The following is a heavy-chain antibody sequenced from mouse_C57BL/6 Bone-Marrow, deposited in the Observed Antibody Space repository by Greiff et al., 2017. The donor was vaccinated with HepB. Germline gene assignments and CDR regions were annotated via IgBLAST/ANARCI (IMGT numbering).Heavy chain of an antibody. D-gene: IGHD2-4*01. CDR3: ARLYYDVTNEFDY. CDR2: ISGGGGNT. CDR1: GFTFSSYT. Sequence: DVKLVESGGGLVKPGGSLKLSCAASGFTFSSYTMSWVRQTPEKRLEWVATISGGGGNTYYPDSVKGRFTISRDNAKNTLYLKMSSLRSEDTALYYCARLYYDVTNEFDYWGRGTLITVSA. J-gene: IGHJ3*01. V-gene: IGHV5-9*01.